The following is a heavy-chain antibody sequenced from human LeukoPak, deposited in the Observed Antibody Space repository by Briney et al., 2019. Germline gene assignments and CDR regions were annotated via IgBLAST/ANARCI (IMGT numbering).Heavy chain of an antibody. CDR1: GGSISSSSYY. D-gene: IGHD2-2*02. CDR2: ISGSGGST. V-gene: IGHV3-23*01. CDR3: AGYNCSSTRCYTGGFDY. J-gene: IGHJ4*02. Sequence: ETLSLTCTVSGGSISSSSYYWGWIRQPPGKGLEWVSAISGSGGSTYYADSVKGRFTISRDSSKNTLYLQMNSLRAEDTAVYYCAGYNCSSTRCYTGGFDYWGQGTLVTVSS.